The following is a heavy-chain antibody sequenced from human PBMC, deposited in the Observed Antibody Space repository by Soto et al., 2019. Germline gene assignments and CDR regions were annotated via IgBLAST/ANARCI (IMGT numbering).Heavy chain of an antibody. V-gene: IGHV4-61*01. CDR2: IYYSGST. D-gene: IGHD3-22*01. CDR3: AREWYYYDSSGYYFDY. CDR1: GGSVSSGSYY. Sequence: TLSLTCTVSGGSVSSGSYYWSWIRQPPGKGLEWIGYIYYSGSTNYNPSLKSRVTISVDTSKNQFSLKLSSVTAADTAVYYCAREWYYYDSSGYYFDYWGQGTLVTVSS. J-gene: IGHJ4*02.